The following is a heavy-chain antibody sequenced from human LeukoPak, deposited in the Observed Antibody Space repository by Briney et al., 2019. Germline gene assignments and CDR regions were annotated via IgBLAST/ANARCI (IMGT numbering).Heavy chain of an antibody. CDR2: MSSGSSYI. V-gene: IGHV3-21*01. CDR3: ARGGVAEWRPSMRYYMDV. CDR1: GFTFGSYN. J-gene: IGHJ6*03. Sequence: GGSLRLSCAASGFTFGSYNMNWVRQVPGKGVEGVASMSSGSSYIYHADSVKGRFTISRDNAKNSLALQMSSLRDEDTAVYFCARGGVAEWRPSMRYYMDVWGKGTTVTVSS. D-gene: IGHD3-3*01.